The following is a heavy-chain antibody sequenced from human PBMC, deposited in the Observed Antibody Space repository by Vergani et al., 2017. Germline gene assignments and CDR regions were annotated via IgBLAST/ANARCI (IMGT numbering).Heavy chain of an antibody. CDR1: GFTFSSYG. CDR3: AKFERQLVDDY. V-gene: IGHV3-30*18. CDR2: ISYDGSNK. J-gene: IGHJ4*02. D-gene: IGHD6-6*01. Sequence: QVQLVESGGGVVQPGRSLRLSCAASGFTFSSYGMHWVRQAPGKGLEWVAVISYDGSNKYYADSVKGRFTISRDNSKNTLYLQMNSLRAEDTAVYYCAKFERQLVDDYWGQGTLVTVSS.